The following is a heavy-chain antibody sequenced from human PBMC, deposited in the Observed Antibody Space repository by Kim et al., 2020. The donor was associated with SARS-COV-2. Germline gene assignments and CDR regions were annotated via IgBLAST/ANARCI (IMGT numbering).Heavy chain of an antibody. CDR3: ARDDYGGKLDY. Sequence: SETLSLTCAVYGGSFSGYYWSWIRQPPGKGLEWIGEINHSGSTNYNPSLKSRVTISVDTSKNQFSLKLSSVTAADTAVYYCARDDYGGKLDYWGQGTLVT. CDR2: INHSGST. CDR1: GGSFSGYY. V-gene: IGHV4-34*01. D-gene: IGHD4-17*01. J-gene: IGHJ4*02.